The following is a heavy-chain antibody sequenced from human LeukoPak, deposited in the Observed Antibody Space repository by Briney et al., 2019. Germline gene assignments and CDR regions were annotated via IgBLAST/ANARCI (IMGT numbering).Heavy chain of an antibody. CDR1: GGSISSSSYY. CDR3: ARDFRLHYGSGSYFPLDWYFDL. CDR2: IYYSWCT. Sequence: SETLSLTCTVSGGSISSSSYYWGWIRPPPGKGLEWIGSIYYSWCTYYNPSLTRRVTISVDTSKNQFSLKLSSVTAADTAVYYCARDFRLHYGSGSYFPLDWYFDLWGRGTLVTVSS. V-gene: IGHV4-39*02. J-gene: IGHJ2*01. D-gene: IGHD3-10*01.